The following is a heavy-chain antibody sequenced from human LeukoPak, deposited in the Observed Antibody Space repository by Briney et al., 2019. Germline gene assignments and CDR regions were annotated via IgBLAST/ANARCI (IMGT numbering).Heavy chain of an antibody. CDR3: ARGYCPRTRCYKGFDY. CDR2: IYPGDSDT. V-gene: IGHV5-51*01. J-gene: IGHJ4*02. D-gene: IGHD2-2*02. CDR1: GYTFTNYW. Sequence: GESLKISCKGSGYTFTNYWIGWVRQTSGKGLEWMGIIYPGDSDTRYSPSFQGQVTISVDKSITTAYLQWSSVKASDTAMYYCARGYCPRTRCYKGFDYWGQGALVTVSS.